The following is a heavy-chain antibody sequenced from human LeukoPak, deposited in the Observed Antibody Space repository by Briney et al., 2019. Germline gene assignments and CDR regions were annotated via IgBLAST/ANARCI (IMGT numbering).Heavy chain of an antibody. Sequence: GGSLRLSCAASGFTFSSYWMNWARQAPGKGLEWVASINHNGNVNYYVDSVKGRFTISRDSAKNSLYLQMSDLRAEDTAVYFCARGGGLDVWGQGATVTVSS. CDR3: ARGGGLDV. V-gene: IGHV3-7*03. J-gene: IGHJ6*02. D-gene: IGHD3-16*01. CDR1: GFTFSSYW. CDR2: INHNGNVN.